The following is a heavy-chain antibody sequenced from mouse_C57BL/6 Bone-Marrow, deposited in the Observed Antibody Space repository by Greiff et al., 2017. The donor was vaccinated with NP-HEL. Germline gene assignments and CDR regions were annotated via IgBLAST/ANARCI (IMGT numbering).Heavy chain of an antibody. D-gene: IGHD1-1*01. J-gene: IGHJ4*01. CDR1: GYTFTSYW. V-gene: IGHV1-50*01. CDR2: IDPSDSST. CDR3: AATVVAPYAMRY. Sequence: QVQLQQPGAELVKPGASVKLSCKASGYTFTSYWMQWVKQRPGQGLEWIGEIDPSDSSTNYNQKFKGKATLTVDTSSSTAYMQLSSLTSEDSAVYYCAATVVAPYAMRYWGQGTSVTVSS.